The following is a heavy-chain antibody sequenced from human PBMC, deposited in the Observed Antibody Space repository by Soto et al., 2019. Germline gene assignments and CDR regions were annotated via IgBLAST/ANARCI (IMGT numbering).Heavy chain of an antibody. CDR2: ISSSSSYT. V-gene: IGHV3-11*06. D-gene: IGHD3-22*01. CDR3: ARRYYYDSSGDSSAFDY. J-gene: IGHJ4*02. Sequence: QVQLVESGGGLVKPGGSLRLSCAASGFTFSDYYMSLIRQAPGQGLEWVSYISSSSSYTNYADSVKGRFTISRDNAKNSPYRQMNSLRAEDAAVYYCARRYYYDSSGDSSAFDYWGQGTLVTVSS. CDR1: GFTFSDYY.